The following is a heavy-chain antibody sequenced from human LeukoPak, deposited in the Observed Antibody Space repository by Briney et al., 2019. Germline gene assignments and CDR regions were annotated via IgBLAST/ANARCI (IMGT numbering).Heavy chain of an antibody. Sequence: GESLKTSCKGSGYSFTSYWIGWVRQMPGKGLEWMGIIYPGDSDTRYSPSFQGQVTISADKSISTAYLQWSSLKASDTAMYYCARRGFVPLVRGIWFDPWGQGTLVTVSS. CDR2: IYPGDSDT. J-gene: IGHJ5*02. V-gene: IGHV5-51*01. CDR3: ARRGFVPLVRGIWFDP. D-gene: IGHD6-13*01. CDR1: GYSFTSYW.